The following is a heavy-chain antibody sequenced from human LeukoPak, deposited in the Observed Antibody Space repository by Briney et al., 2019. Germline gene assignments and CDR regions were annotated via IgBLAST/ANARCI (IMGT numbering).Heavy chain of an antibody. Sequence: GGSLRLSCAASGFTFSNYWMHWVRQAPGKGLVWVSRINSDGSSTNYADSVKGRFTISRDNAKNTLYLQMNSLRAEDTAVYYCARGNWGRYFDYWGQGTLVTVSS. CDR1: GFTFSNYW. CDR3: ARGNWGRYFDY. J-gene: IGHJ4*02. CDR2: INSDGSST. V-gene: IGHV3-74*01. D-gene: IGHD7-27*01.